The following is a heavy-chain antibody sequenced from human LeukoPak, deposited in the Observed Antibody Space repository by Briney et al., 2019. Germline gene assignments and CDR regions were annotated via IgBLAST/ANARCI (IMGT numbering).Heavy chain of an antibody. Sequence: GSLKVSCKASGYTFTGYYMHWGRQAPGQGLEWMGWINPNSGIANYAQKFQGRVTMTRDTSISTGYMELSSLRSDDTAVYYCARSADYSNQHNDYWGQGTLVIVS. CDR1: GYTFTGYY. CDR3: ARSADYSNQHNDY. D-gene: IGHD4-11*01. J-gene: IGHJ4*02. V-gene: IGHV1-2*02. CDR2: INPNSGIA.